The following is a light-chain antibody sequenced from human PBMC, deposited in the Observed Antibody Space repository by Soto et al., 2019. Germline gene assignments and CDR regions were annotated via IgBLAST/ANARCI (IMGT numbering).Light chain of an antibody. CDR1: SFNIGSNY. V-gene: IGLV1-47*01. CDR3: AAWDDSLSGVV. J-gene: IGLJ2*01. Sequence: QSVLIQPLSASGTPGQRVTISCSGGSFNIGSNYVYWYQQLPGTAPKVLIYRNNERPSGVPDRFIGYKSGTSAFLAISGLRFEDEADYYCAAWDDSLSGVVFGGGTKLTVL. CDR2: RNN.